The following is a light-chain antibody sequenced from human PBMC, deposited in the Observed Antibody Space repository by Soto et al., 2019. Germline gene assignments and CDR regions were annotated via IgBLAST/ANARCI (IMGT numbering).Light chain of an antibody. CDR1: QSVSSYY. J-gene: IGKJ1*01. V-gene: IGKV3-20*01. CDR2: AAS. CDR3: QQCGSSPWT. Sequence: DIVLTQSPGTLSLSPGERATLSCRASQSVSSYYLAWYQQKPDQAPRLLIYAASSRATGIPDRFSGGGSGTDFTLTISRLEPEDFAVYYCQQCGSSPWTFGQGTKVEIK.